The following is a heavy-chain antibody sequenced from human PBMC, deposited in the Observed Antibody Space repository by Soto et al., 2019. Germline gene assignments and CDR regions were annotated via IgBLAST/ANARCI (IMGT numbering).Heavy chain of an antibody. CDR2: ISHDGGT. CDR3: ARGQLVWYGDLTPYHRDMDV. Sequence: QVQLQQWGAGLLRPSETLSLTCAFYGGSFDDFYWSWVRQSPGKGLEWVGEISHDGGTNYSPSLANRVPISVDTSKNQYSLHLRSVTAADTGLYYCARGQLVWYGDLTPYHRDMDVWGQGTTVTVSS. D-gene: IGHD3-10*01. CDR1: GGSFDDFY. J-gene: IGHJ6*02. V-gene: IGHV4-34*02.